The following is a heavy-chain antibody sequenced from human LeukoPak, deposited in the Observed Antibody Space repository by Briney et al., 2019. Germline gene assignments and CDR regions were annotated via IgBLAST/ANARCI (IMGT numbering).Heavy chain of an antibody. J-gene: IGHJ6*03. CDR3: ARAACGDYSKHWGCSSLDYYYYYMDV. CDR1: GFTFSSYG. V-gene: IGHV3-48*01. Sequence: GGSLRLSCAASGFTFSSYGMNWVRQAPGKGLEWVSYISSSSSTIYYADSVKGRFTISRDNAKNSLYLQMNSLRAEDTAVYYCARAACGDYSKHWGCSSLDYYYYYMDVWGKGTTVTVSS. CDR2: ISSSSSTI. D-gene: IGHD4-11*01.